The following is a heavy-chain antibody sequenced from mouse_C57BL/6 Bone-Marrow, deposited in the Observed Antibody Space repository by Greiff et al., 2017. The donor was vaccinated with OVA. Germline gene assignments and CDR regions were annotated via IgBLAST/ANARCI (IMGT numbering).Heavy chain of an antibody. CDR1: GFTFSDYY. CDR2: INYDGSST. V-gene: IGHV5-16*01. J-gene: IGHJ2*01. D-gene: IGHD2-10*01. Sequence: EVKLVESEGGLVQPGSSMKLSCTASGFTFSDYYMAWVRQVPEKGLEWVANINYDGSSTYYLDSLKSRFIISRDNAKNILYLQMSSLKSEDTATYYCARSYYGNSYFDYWGQGTTLTVSS. CDR3: ARSYYGNSYFDY.